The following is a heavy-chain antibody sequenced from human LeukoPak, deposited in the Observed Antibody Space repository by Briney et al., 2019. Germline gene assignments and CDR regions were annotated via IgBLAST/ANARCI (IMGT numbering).Heavy chain of an antibody. Sequence: SETLSLTCTVSGGSIRSGTYDWTWIRQPAGKGLEWIGRIYTSGSTNYNPSLKSRVTISVDTSKNQFSLKLSSVTAADTAVYYCARAAGVAFDYWGQGTLVTVSS. V-gene: IGHV4-61*02. D-gene: IGHD3-10*01. CDR3: ARAAGVAFDY. J-gene: IGHJ4*02. CDR2: IYTSGST. CDR1: GGSIRSGTYD.